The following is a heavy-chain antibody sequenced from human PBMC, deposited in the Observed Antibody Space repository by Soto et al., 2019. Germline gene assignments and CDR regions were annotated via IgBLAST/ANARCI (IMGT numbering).Heavy chain of an antibody. J-gene: IGHJ4*02. CDR2: VSYDGRNT. Sequence: QVQLVESGGGVVQPGTSLRLSCAASGFTFSSYGMHWVRQAPGKGLEWVAVVSYDGRNTYYADAVRGRFTISRDNSESTLDLQMNSLRAEDTAVYYCAKQGDYDGLFEYWGRGTLVTVSS. V-gene: IGHV3-30*18. D-gene: IGHD4-17*01. CDR1: GFTFSSYG. CDR3: AKQGDYDGLFEY.